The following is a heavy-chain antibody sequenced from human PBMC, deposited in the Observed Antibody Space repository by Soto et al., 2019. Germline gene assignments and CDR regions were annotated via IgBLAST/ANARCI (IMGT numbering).Heavy chain of an antibody. D-gene: IGHD2-2*01. CDR1: GFTLANYG. CDR3: ARVVPGAEAWFAP. J-gene: IGHJ5*02. CDR2: ISAYTDNP. Sequence: ASVKVSCKASGFTLANYGVTWVRQAPGQGLEWMGWISAYTDNPNYAQKFQGRVTMTIDTSTSTAYMDLRSLTSDDTALYFCARVVPGAEAWFAPWGQGTLVTVSS. V-gene: IGHV1-18*01.